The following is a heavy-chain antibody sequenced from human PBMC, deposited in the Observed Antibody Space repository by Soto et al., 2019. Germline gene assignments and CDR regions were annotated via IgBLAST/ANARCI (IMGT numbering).Heavy chain of an antibody. CDR1: GFTFSSYG. V-gene: IGHV3-30*03. J-gene: IGHJ4*02. Sequence: QVQLVESGGGVVQPGRSLRLSCAASGFTFSSYGMHWVRQAPGKGLEWVAVISYDGSNKYYADSVKGRFTISRDNSKNTLYLQMNSLRAEDTAVYYCVSTPTSRTPIDYWGQGTLVTVSS. D-gene: IGHD2-2*01. CDR2: ISYDGSNK. CDR3: VSTPTSRTPIDY.